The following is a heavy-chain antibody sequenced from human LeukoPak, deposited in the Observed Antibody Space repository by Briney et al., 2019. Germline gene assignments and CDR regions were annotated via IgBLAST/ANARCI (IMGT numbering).Heavy chain of an antibody. CDR2: IYSGGST. CDR1: GFTVSTNY. V-gene: IGHV3-66*02. CDR3: ARASIAASGYYFDY. Sequence: PGGSLRLSCAASGFTVSTNYMTWVRQAPGKGLEWVSGIYSGGSTFYADSVKGRFTISRDNSKNTLYLQMNSLRAEDTAVYYCARASIAASGYYFDYRGQGTLVTVSS. D-gene: IGHD6-6*01. J-gene: IGHJ4*02.